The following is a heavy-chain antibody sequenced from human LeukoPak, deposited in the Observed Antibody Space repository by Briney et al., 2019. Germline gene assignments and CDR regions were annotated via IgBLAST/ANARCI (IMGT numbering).Heavy chain of an antibody. CDR3: ARLEFVNIVVVPAAMHFDY. D-gene: IGHD2-2*01. CDR1: GGSISSSSYY. Sequence: SETLSLTCTVSGGSISSSSYYWGWIRQPPGKGLEWIGSINYSGSTYYNPSLKSRVTISVDTSKNQFSLKLSSVTAADTAVYYCARLEFVNIVVVPAAMHFDYWGQGTLVTVSS. CDR2: INYSGST. V-gene: IGHV4-39*01. J-gene: IGHJ4*02.